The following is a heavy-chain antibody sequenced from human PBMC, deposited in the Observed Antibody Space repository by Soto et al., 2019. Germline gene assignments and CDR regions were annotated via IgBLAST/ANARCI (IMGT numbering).Heavy chain of an antibody. V-gene: IGHV1-69*13. Sequence: GASVKVSCKASGGTFSSYAISWVRQAPGQGLEWMGGIIPIFGTANYAQKFQGRVTITADESTSTAYMELSSLRSEDTAVYYCARGLSRXTMVRGATNYYYYGMDVWGQGTTVTVSS. CDR1: GGTFSSYA. CDR3: ARGLSRXTMVRGATNYYYYGMDV. D-gene: IGHD3-10*01. CDR2: IIPIFGTA. J-gene: IGHJ6*02.